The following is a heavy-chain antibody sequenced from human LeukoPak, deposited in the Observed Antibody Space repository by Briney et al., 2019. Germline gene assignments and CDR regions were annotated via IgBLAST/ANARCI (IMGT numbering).Heavy chain of an antibody. D-gene: IGHD2-8*02. CDR1: GFTFASDW. CDR3: ARGSAECTGSYCYFVS. CDR2: IKGDGSST. Sequence: GGSLRLSCAASGFTFASDWMHWVRQAPGEGLVWVSRIKGDGSSTRYADSVKGRFTISRDNAKNTLYLQMNSLRAEDTAVYYCARGSAECTGSYCYFVSWGQGTLVTVSS. V-gene: IGHV3-74*01. J-gene: IGHJ4*02.